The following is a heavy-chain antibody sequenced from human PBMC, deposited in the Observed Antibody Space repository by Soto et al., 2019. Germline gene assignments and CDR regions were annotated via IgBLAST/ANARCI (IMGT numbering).Heavy chain of an antibody. Sequence: SETLSLTCTVSGGSISSGGYYWSWIRQHPGKGLEWIGYIYYSGSTYYNPSLKSRVTISVDTSKNQFSLKLSSVTAADTAVYYCARRPKGTTAGSWFPGWVYYGMDVWGQGTTVTVSS. V-gene: IGHV4-31*03. J-gene: IGHJ6*02. CDR2: IYYSGST. CDR1: GGSISSGGYY. D-gene: IGHD6-13*01. CDR3: ARRPKGTTAGSWFPGWVYYGMDV.